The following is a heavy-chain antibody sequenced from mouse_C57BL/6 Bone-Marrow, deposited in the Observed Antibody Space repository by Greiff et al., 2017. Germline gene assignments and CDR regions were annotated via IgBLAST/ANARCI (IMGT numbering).Heavy chain of an antibody. CDR2: ISDGGSYT. D-gene: IGHD1-1*01. J-gene: IGHJ3*01. Sequence: EVMLVESGGGLVKPGGSLKLSCAASGFTFSSYAMSWVRQTPEKRLEWVATISDGGSYTYYPDNVKGRFTISRDNAKNNLYLQMSHLKSEDTAMYYCARGGRYYGSAWFAYWGQGTLVIVSA. V-gene: IGHV5-4*03. CDR1: GFTFSSYA. CDR3: ARGGRYYGSAWFAY.